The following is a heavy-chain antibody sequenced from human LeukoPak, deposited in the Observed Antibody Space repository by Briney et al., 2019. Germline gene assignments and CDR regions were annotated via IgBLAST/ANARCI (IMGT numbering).Heavy chain of an antibody. D-gene: IGHD1-7*01. CDR1: GFTFSDYA. J-gene: IGHJ4*02. CDR3: ARDYWWNYDY. CDR2: ISKDGSDK. V-gene: IGHV3-30-3*01. Sequence: GGSLRLSCAASGFTFSDYAMHWVRQAPGKGLEWVAVISKDGSDKYYPGSVRGRFTISSDNSKNTIYLQTDSLRAEDTAIYYCARDYWWNYDYWGQGTLVTVSS.